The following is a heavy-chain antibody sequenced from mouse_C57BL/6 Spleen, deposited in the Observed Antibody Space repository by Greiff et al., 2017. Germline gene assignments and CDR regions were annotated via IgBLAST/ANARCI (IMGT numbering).Heavy chain of an antibody. CDR3: ARENYGGGCAY. V-gene: IGHV5-4*01. J-gene: IGHJ3*01. D-gene: IGHD1-1*02. CDR2: ISDGGSYT. Sequence: EVKVVESGGGLVKPGGSLKLSCAASGFTFSSYAMSWVRQTPEKRLEWVATISDGGSYTYYPDNVKGRFTISRDNAKNNLYLQMSHLKSEDTAMYYCARENYGGGCAYWGQGTLVTVSA. CDR1: GFTFSSYA.